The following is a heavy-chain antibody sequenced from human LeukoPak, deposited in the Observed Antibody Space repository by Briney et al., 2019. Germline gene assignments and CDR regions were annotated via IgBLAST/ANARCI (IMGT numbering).Heavy chain of an antibody. V-gene: IGHV4-39*01. Sequence: SETLSLTCTDSGGSISSSSYYWGWIRQALGKGLEWIGSIYYSGSTYYNPSLKSRVTISVDTSKNQFSLKVSSVTAADTAVYYCARHGALSIYGGSHFDNWGQGTLVTVSS. CDR1: GGSISSSSYY. CDR3: ARHGALSIYGGSHFDN. D-gene: IGHD1-26*01. J-gene: IGHJ4*02. CDR2: IYYSGST.